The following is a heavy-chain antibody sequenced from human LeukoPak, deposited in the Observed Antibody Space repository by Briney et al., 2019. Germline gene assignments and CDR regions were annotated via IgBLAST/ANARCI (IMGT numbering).Heavy chain of an antibody. Sequence: QTGGSLRLSCTAPGFKFVDYEMSWVRQAPGKGLEWVGSIRTKGYGGTTDYAASVKGRFTISRDDSKSIAYLQMNSLKTEDTAVYYCTRDLRRVTMSGVVTYFDYWGQGTLITVSS. J-gene: IGHJ4*02. CDR3: TRDLRRVTMSGVVTYFDY. CDR2: IRTKGYGGTT. D-gene: IGHD3-3*01. V-gene: IGHV3-49*04. CDR1: GFKFVDYE.